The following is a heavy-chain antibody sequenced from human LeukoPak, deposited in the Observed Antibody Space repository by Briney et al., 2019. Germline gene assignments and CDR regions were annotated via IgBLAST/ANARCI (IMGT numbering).Heavy chain of an antibody. CDR2: INHSGST. V-gene: IGHV4-34*01. Sequence: SETLSLTCAVYGGSFSGYYWSWIRQPPGKGLEWIGEINHSGSTNYNPSPKSRVTISVDTSKNQFSLKLSSVTAADTAVYYCASVYDSSGYYPFWGQGTLVTVSS. CDR3: ASVYDSSGYYPF. J-gene: IGHJ4*02. D-gene: IGHD3-22*01. CDR1: GGSFSGYY.